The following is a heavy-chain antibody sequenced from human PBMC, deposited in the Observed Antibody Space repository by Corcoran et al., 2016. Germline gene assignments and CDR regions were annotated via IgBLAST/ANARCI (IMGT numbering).Heavy chain of an antibody. CDR2: IKQGGSET. CDR3: ERPGSTYYAGRYDFDY. V-gene: IGHV3-7*01. CDR1: GFTFSSYW. D-gene: IGHD3-3*01. Sequence: EVQLVESGGGLVQPGGSLRLSCAASGFTFSSYWMIWVRQPPGKGLEWVANIKQGGSETYYVDSVKGGITISRDNTKNSLYLQINNVRAEETAVNYCERPGSTYYAGRYDFDYWGQGTLVTVSP. J-gene: IGHJ4*02.